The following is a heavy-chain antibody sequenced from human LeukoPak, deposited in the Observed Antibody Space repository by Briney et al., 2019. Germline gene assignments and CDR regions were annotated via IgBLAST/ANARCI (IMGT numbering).Heavy chain of an antibody. Sequence: SETLSLTCTVSGGSVSSNSYYWGWIRQPPGKGLEWIGSIYYSGSTSYNPSLKSRVTISVDTSKNQFSLKLSSVTAADTAVYYCARDLELDYWGQGTLVTVSS. J-gene: IGHJ4*02. CDR3: ARDLELDY. V-gene: IGHV4-39*07. CDR2: IYYSGST. CDR1: GGSVSSNSYY.